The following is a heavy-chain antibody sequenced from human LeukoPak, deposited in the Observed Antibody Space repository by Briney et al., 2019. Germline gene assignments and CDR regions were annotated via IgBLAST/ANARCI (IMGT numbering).Heavy chain of an antibody. CDR2: IKQDGSEK. CDR1: GFTFSSYW. V-gene: IGHV3-7*01. Sequence: GGSLRLSCAASGFTFSSYWMSWVRQAPGKGLEWVANIKQDGSEKYYVDSVKGRFTISRDNAKNSLYLQMNSLRAEDTAVYYCARDSRGYEYYFDYWGQGTLVTVSS. D-gene: IGHD5-12*01. CDR3: ARDSRGYEYYFDY. J-gene: IGHJ4*02.